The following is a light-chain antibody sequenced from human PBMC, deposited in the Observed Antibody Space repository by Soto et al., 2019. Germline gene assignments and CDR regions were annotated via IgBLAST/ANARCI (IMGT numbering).Light chain of an antibody. J-gene: IGKJ1*01. CDR2: GAS. CDR3: QHYNSYSEA. V-gene: IGKV3-20*01. Sequence: EIVLAQSPGTLSLSPGERATLSCRASQSVTNSFLAWYQQKPGQAPRLLIYGASRRATGIPDRFSGSGSGTDFTLTISRLEPEDFAVYYCQHYNSYSEAFGQGTKVELK. CDR1: QSVTNSF.